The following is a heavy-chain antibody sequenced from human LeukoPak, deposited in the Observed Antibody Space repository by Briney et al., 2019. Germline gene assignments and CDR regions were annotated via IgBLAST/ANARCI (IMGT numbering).Heavy chain of an antibody. J-gene: IGHJ5*02. D-gene: IGHD3-3*01. Sequence: SETLSLTCTVSGGSISSYYWSWIRQPPGKGLEWIGYIYYSGSTNYNPSLKSRVTMSVDTSKNQFSLKLSSVTAADTAVYYCARYDFWSGYYSFDPWGQGTLVTASS. V-gene: IGHV4-59*12. CDR1: GGSISSYY. CDR3: ARYDFWSGYYSFDP. CDR2: IYYSGST.